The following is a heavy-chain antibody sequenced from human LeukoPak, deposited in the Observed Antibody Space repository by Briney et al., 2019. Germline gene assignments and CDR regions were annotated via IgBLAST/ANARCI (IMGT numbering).Heavy chain of an antibody. CDR3: AKIAIGNCYYYYYYMDV. D-gene: IGHD2-21*01. Sequence: GRSLRLSCAASGGTFSSYGMHWVRQAPGKGLEWMAVISYDGSNKYYADSVKGRFTISRDNSKNTLYLQMNSLRAEDTAVYYCAKIAIGNCYYYYYYMDVWGKGTTVTVSS. CDR2: ISYDGSNK. V-gene: IGHV3-30*18. J-gene: IGHJ6*03. CDR1: GGTFSSYG.